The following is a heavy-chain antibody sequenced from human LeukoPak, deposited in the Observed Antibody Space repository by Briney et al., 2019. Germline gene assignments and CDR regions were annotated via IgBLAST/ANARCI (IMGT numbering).Heavy chain of an antibody. V-gene: IGHV4-38-2*01. Sequence: PSETLSLTCAVSGYSISSGYYWGWIREPPGKGLEWIGSIYHSGSTYYNPSLKSRVTISVDTSKNQFSLKLSSVTAADTAVYYCARHATYYSDSSGYFDYWGQGTLVTVSS. CDR2: IYHSGST. D-gene: IGHD3-22*01. CDR1: GYSISSGYY. CDR3: ARHATYYSDSSGYFDY. J-gene: IGHJ4*02.